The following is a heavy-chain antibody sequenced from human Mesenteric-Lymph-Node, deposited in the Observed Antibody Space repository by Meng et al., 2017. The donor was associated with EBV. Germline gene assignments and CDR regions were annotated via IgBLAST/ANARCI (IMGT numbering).Heavy chain of an antibody. CDR1: GYTFTNYV. V-gene: IGHV1-18*01. CDR3: ARDGSGDGYTFDY. Sequence: HVQLVHSGAEVKKPGASVKVSCKASGYTFTNYVINWVRQAPGQGIEWMGGISPYNGNTYSAQKFQGRVTMTTDTSTDTAYIELRSLRSDDTAVYSCARDGSGDGYTFDYWGQGTLVTVSS. D-gene: IGHD5-24*01. J-gene: IGHJ4*02. CDR2: ISPYNGNT.